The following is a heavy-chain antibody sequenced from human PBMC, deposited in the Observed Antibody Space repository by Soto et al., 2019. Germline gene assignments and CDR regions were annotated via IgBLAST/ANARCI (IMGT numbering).Heavy chain of an antibody. CDR3: ARVSYDFWSGYF. D-gene: IGHD3-3*01. CDR1: GGSISSSSYY. J-gene: IGHJ4*02. V-gene: IGHV4-39*01. Sequence: SETLSLTCTVSGGSISSSSYYWGWIRQPPGKGLEWIGSIYYSGSTYYNPSLKSRVTISVDTSKNQFSLKLSSVTAADTAVYYCARVSYDFWSGYFWGQGTLVTVSS. CDR2: IYYSGST.